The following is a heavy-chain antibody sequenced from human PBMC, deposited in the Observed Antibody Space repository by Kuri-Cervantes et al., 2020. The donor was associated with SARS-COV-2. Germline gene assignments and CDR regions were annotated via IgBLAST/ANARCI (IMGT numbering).Heavy chain of an antibody. Sequence: SETLSLTCIVSGDPMSSYYWGWIRQPAGKGLEWIGRIYASGSTNYNPSLKGRVTISVDASKNQFSLKLSSVTAADTAVYYCARDPNANHNNWFDPWGQGTLVTVSS. V-gene: IGHV4-4*07. CDR1: GDPMSSYY. D-gene: IGHD4/OR15-4a*01. CDR2: IYASGST. J-gene: IGHJ5*02. CDR3: ARDPNANHNNWFDP.